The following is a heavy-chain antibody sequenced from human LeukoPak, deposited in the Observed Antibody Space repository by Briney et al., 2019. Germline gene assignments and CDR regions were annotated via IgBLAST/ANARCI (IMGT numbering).Heavy chain of an antibody. D-gene: IGHD3-10*02. CDR2: ISSSSSTI. J-gene: IGHJ6*04. CDR3: AELGITMIGGV. V-gene: IGHV3-48*04. CDR1: GFTFSSYS. Sequence: PGGSLRLSCAASGFTFSSYSMNWVRQAPGKGREWVSYISSSSSTIYYADSVKGRFTISRDNTKNSLYLQMNSLRAEDTAVYYCAELGITMIGGVWGKGTTVTISS.